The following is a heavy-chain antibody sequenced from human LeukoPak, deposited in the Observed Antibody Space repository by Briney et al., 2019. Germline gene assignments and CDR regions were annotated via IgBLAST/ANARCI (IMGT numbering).Heavy chain of an antibody. CDR3: ARVSAYGGPDRGADAFDI. V-gene: IGHV1-69*13. Sequence: SVKVSCKASGGTFSSYAISWVRQAPGQGLEWMGGIIPIFGTANYAQKFQGRVTITADESTTTACMELSSLRSEDTAVYYCARVSAYGGPDRGADAFDIWGQGTMVTVSS. CDR2: IIPIFGTA. CDR1: GGTFSSYA. J-gene: IGHJ3*02. D-gene: IGHD4-23*01.